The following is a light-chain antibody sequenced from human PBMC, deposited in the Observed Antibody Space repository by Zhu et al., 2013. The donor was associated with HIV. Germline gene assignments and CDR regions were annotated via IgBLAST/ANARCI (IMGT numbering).Light chain of an antibody. J-gene: IGKJ1*01. Sequence: IVMSQSPATVSVSPGERVTLSCRASQNVGRNVAWYQQQFGQPPRLLIYGASTRETGVPARFSGSGSGTDFTLIISGLQSEDFAVYYCQQYNNWPPWTFGQGTKV. CDR1: QNVGRN. V-gene: IGKV3-15*01. CDR2: GAS. CDR3: QQYNNWPPWT.